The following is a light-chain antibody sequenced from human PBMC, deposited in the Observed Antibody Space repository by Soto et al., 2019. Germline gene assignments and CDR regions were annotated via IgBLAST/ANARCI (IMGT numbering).Light chain of an antibody. Sequence: QSVLTQPASVSGSPGQSITISCTGTSSDVGGYNYVSWYQQHPGKAPKLMIYDVSNRPSGVSNRFSGSKSGNTASLTISGLQAEDEADYYCSSYTSSFYVFGTVTKVTVL. CDR2: DVS. V-gene: IGLV2-14*01. CDR3: SSYTSSFYV. CDR1: SSDVGGYNY. J-gene: IGLJ1*01.